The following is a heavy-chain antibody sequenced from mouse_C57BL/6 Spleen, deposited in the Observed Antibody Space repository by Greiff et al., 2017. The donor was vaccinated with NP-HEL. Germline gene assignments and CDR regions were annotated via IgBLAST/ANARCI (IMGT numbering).Heavy chain of an antibody. Sequence: QVQLQQSGAELVKPGASVKLSCKASGYTFTEYTIHWVKQRSGQGLEWIGWFYPGSGSIKYNEKFKDKATLTADKSSSTVYMELSRLTSEDSSVYFCARHEALIYYDYDVPWFAYWGQGTLVTVSA. CDR3: ARHEALIYYDYDVPWFAY. V-gene: IGHV1-62-2*01. J-gene: IGHJ3*01. CDR2: FYPGSGSI. D-gene: IGHD2-4*01. CDR1: GYTFTEYT.